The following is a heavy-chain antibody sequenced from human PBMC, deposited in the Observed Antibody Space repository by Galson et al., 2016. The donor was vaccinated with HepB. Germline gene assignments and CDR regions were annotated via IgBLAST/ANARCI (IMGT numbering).Heavy chain of an antibody. Sequence: SLRLSCAASGFTFNTYNMNWVRQAPGKGLEWVSSIDTNSHYIYYADSVKGRFTISRDNAKNSLYLQMNSLRAEDTAVYYCARSGANSVYGGRVIEYYYYYGMDVWGQGTTVTVSS. V-gene: IGHV3-21*01. J-gene: IGHJ6*02. CDR3: ARSGANSVYGGRVIEYYYYYGMDV. CDR2: IDTNSHYI. CDR1: GFTFNTYN. D-gene: IGHD2-8*01.